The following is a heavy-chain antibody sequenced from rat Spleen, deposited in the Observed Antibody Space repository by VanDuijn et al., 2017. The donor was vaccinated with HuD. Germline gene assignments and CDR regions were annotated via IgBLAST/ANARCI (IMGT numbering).Heavy chain of an antibody. D-gene: IGHD4-3*01. J-gene: IGHJ2*01. V-gene: IGHV5-58*01. Sequence: EVQLVETGGGSVQPGRSLKLSCVASGFTFSTYWMYWVRQAPRKGLEWVSSISSDGGITYYPDSVRGRFTISRDNAENTVCLQMNSLRSEDTATYYCAVSGYGYWGQGVMVTVSS. CDR2: ISSDGGIT. CDR3: AVSGYGY. CDR1: GFTFSTYW.